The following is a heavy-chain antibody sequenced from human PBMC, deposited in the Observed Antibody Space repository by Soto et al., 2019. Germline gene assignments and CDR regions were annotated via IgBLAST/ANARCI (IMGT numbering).Heavy chain of an antibody. D-gene: IGHD3-10*01. CDR3: ATLRVGFGELLTY. Sequence: PGESLKNSCKGSGDSFISYWISWVRQMPGKGLEWMGRIDPSDSYTNYSPSFQGHVTISADKSISTAYLQWSSLKASDTAMYYCATLRVGFGELLTYWGQGTLVTVSS. J-gene: IGHJ4*02. V-gene: IGHV5-10-1*01. CDR1: GDSFISYW. CDR2: IDPSDSYT.